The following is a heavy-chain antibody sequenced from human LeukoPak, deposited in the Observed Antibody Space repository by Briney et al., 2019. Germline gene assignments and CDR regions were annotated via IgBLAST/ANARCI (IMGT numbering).Heavy chain of an antibody. D-gene: IGHD6-19*01. J-gene: IGHJ4*02. CDR2: IYHSGST. Sequence: PSQTLSLTCAVSGGSISSRGYSWSWIRQPPGKGLEWIGYIYHSGSTYYNPSLKSRVTISVDRSKNQFSLKLSSVTAADTAVYYCARDTYSSGWFDYWGQGTLVTVSS. CDR3: ARDTYSSGWFDY. V-gene: IGHV4-30-2*01. CDR1: GGSISSRGYS.